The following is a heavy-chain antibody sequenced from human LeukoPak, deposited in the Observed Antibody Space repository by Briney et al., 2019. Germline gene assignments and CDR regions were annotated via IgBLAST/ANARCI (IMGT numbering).Heavy chain of an antibody. V-gene: IGHV1-2*02. CDR1: GYTFTSYY. D-gene: IGHD3-10*01. Sequence: ASVKVSCKASGYTFTSYYMHWVRQAPGQGLEWMGWINPNSGGTNYAQKFQGRVTMTTDTSTSTAYMELRSLRSDDTAVYYCARGDYYGSGSHNDYWGQGTLVTVSS. CDR2: INPNSGGT. CDR3: ARGDYYGSGSHNDY. J-gene: IGHJ4*02.